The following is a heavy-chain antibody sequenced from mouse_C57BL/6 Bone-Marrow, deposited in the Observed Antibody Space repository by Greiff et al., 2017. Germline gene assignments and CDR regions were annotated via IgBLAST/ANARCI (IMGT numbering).Heavy chain of an antibody. CDR1: GFTFSSYA. CDR2: ISSGGDYT. CDR3: TLYSNYLTWFAY. Sequence: EVMLVESGEGLVKPGGSLKLSCAASGFTFSSYAMSWVRQTPEKRLEWVAYISSGGDYTYYADTVQGRFTISRDNARNTLYLQMSSLKSEDTAMYYCTLYSNYLTWFAYWGQGTLVTVSA. D-gene: IGHD2-5*01. J-gene: IGHJ3*01. V-gene: IGHV5-9-1*02.